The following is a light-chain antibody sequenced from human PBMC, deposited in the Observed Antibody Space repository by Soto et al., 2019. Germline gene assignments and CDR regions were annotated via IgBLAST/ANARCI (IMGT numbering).Light chain of an antibody. CDR1: SSNIGAGYD. J-gene: IGLJ3*02. CDR2: GNN. V-gene: IGLV1-40*01. Sequence: QAVLTQPPSVSGAPGQRVTISCSGTSSNIGAGYDVHWYHQVPGTAPKLLIYGNNNRPSGVPDRFSGSRSGTSASLAITGRQAEDEADYYCQSFDTNRRGSVFGGGTKVTVL. CDR3: QSFDTNRRGSV.